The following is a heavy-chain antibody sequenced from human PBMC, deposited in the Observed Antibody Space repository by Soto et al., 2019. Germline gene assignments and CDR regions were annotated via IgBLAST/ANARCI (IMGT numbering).Heavy chain of an antibody. CDR3: ARGPGYSSSWYPTHFDY. CDR1: GYTFTGYY. D-gene: IGHD6-13*01. CDR2: INPNSGGT. V-gene: IGHV1-2*04. J-gene: IGHJ4*02. Sequence: ASVKVSCKASGYTFTGYYMHRVRQAPGQGLEWMGWINPNSGGTNYAQKFQGWVTMTRDTSISTAYMELSRLRSDDTAVYYCARGPGYSSSWYPTHFDYWGQGTLVTVSS.